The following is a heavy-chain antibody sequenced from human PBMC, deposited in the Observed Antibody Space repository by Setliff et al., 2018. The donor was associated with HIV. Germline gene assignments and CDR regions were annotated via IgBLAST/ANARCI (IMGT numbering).Heavy chain of an antibody. V-gene: IGHV4-39*01. CDR2: IYYSGST. CDR3: SNWNTTIDEDA. Sequence: SETLSLTCTVSGGSISNSRYYWSWIRQPPGKGLEWIGSIYYSGSTYYNPSLKSRVTISIDTSKNQFSLKMNSVTAADTALYYCSNWNTTIDEDAWGQGTLVTVSS. D-gene: IGHD5-18*01. CDR1: GGSISNSRYY. J-gene: IGHJ5*02.